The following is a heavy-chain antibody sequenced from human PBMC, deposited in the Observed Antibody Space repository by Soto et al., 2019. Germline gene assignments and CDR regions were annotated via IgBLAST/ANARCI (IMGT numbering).Heavy chain of an antibody. CDR2: ISSSGSTI. D-gene: IGHD5-12*01. V-gene: IGHV3-11*01. CDR1: GCTFSDYY. CDR3: ARATPFHRYSGYDWEGGYYFDY. J-gene: IGHJ4*02. Sequence: LRLPRAAAGCTFSDYYISRIRQAPGKGLEWVSYISSSGSTIYYADSVKGRFTISRDNAKNSLYLQMNSLRAEDTAVYYCARATPFHRYSGYDWEGGYYFDYWGQGTLVTVSS.